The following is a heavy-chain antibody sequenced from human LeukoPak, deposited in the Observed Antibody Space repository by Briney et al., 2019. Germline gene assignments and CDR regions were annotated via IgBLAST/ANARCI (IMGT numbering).Heavy chain of an antibody. V-gene: IGHV3-7*01. D-gene: IGHD1-26*01. CDR3: ARDTDGSLDY. CDR1: GFTFTNSW. CDR2: IKQDGSTK. Sequence: GGSLRLSCAASGFTFTNSWMAWVRQAPGKGLEWVANIKQDGSTKHYMDSLKGRFTISRDNPKNSLYLQMNSLRADDTAVYYCARDTDGSLDYWGQGILVTVAS. J-gene: IGHJ4*02.